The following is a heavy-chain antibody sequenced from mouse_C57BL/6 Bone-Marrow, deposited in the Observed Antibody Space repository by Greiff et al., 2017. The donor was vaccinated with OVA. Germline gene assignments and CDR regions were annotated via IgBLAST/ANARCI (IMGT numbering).Heavy chain of an antibody. CDR3: ARWRGYGNYVSYFDY. J-gene: IGHJ2*01. D-gene: IGHD2-1*01. CDR1: GYSITSDY. CDR2: ISYSGST. Sequence: EVQGVESGPGLAKPSQTLSLTCSVTGYSITSDYWNWIRKFPGNKLEYMGYISYSGSTYYNPSLKSRISITRDTSKNQYYLQLNSVTTEDTATYXCARWRGYGNYVSYFDYWGQGTTLTVSS. V-gene: IGHV3-8*01.